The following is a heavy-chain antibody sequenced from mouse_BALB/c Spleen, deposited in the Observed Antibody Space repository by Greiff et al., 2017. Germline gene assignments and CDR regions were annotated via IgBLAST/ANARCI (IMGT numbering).Heavy chain of an antibody. CDR1: GFTFSSYA. CDR2: ISSGGST. CDR3: ARGPNYGSSPWYFDV. V-gene: IGHV5-6-5*01. Sequence: DVKVEESGGGLVKPGGSLKLSCAASGFTFSSYAMSWVRQTPEKRLEWVASISSGGSTYYPDSVKGRFTISRDNARNILYLQMSSLRSEDTAMYYCARGPNYGSSPWYFDVWGAGTTVTVSS. J-gene: IGHJ1*01. D-gene: IGHD1-1*01.